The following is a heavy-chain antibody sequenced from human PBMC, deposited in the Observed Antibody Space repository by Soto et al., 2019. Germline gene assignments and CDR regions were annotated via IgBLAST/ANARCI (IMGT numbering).Heavy chain of an antibody. V-gene: IGHV1-3*01. J-gene: IGHJ5*02. Sequence: WASVKVSCKASGYTFTSYAMHWVRQAPGQRLEWMGWINAGNGNTKYSQKFQGRVTITRDTSASTAYMELSSLRSEDTAVYYCARGGMRRTPDIVVVPAAPAPWGQGTLVTVSS. CDR3: ARGGMRRTPDIVVVPAAPAP. CDR2: INAGNGNT. D-gene: IGHD2-2*01. CDR1: GYTFTSYA.